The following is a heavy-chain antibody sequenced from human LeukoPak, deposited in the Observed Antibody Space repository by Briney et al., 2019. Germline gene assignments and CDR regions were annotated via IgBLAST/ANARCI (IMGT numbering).Heavy chain of an antibody. Sequence: GGSLRLSCAASGFIFKTYTMTWVRQAPGKGLEWVSSITGDCKYITYADSVKGRFTISRDNAKNSLYLQVASLRGDDTATYYCARSGQSGYDYFEYWGQGTLVTVSS. CDR2: ITGDCKYI. J-gene: IGHJ4*02. V-gene: IGHV3-21*01. CDR1: GFIFKTYT. CDR3: ARSGQSGYDYFEY. D-gene: IGHD5-12*01.